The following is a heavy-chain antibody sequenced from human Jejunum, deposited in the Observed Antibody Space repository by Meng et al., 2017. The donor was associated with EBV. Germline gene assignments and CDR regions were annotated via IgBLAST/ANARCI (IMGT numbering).Heavy chain of an antibody. CDR1: GVSIIITDTW. D-gene: IGHD3-16*01. Sequence: LHVKGAAPGLLRPSGTPSLSVGVSGVSIIITDTWWTWVRQPPGKGLEWIGEIFHAGNTNYNPSLKSQVTMSVDTSKNQFSLNLSSVTAADSAVYYCARGSHYTWDVWGQGTLVTVSS. J-gene: IGHJ4*02. CDR2: IFHAGNT. CDR3: ARGSHYTWDV. V-gene: IGHV4-4*02.